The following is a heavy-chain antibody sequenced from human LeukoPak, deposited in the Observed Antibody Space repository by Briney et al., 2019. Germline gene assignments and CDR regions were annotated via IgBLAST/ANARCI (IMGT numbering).Heavy chain of an antibody. CDR3: ARVWFGELLPADY. D-gene: IGHD3-10*01. J-gene: IGHJ4*02. Sequence: GGSLRLSCAASGFSLSGYWMTWVRQAPGKGLEWVANINRDGSQKNHVDSVQGRFTISRDNAKNSLYLQMNSLTAEDTAVYYCARVWFGELLPADYWGQGTLVTVSS. V-gene: IGHV3-7*01. CDR2: INRDGSQK. CDR1: GFSLSGYW.